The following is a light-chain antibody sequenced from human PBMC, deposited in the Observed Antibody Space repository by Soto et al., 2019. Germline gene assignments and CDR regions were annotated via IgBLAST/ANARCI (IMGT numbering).Light chain of an antibody. V-gene: IGLV2-23*02. CDR2: EVS. J-gene: IGLJ1*01. CDR1: SSDVGSYNF. CDR3: CSYERSNSYV. Sequence: QSVLTQPASVSGSPGQSITLSCTGTSSDVGSYNFVSWYQQHPGKAPKLMIYEVSTRPSGVSNRFSGSKSGNTASLTISGLQAEDEADYYRCSYERSNSYVFGTGTKVTLL.